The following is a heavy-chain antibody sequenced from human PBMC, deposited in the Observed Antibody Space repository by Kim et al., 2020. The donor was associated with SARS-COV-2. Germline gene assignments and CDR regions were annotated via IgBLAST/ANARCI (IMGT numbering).Heavy chain of an antibody. J-gene: IGHJ6*04. CDR3: ARDLEWGTTASSGYIYHYYGLDV. CDR1: GFTFSGYW. Sequence: GGSLRLSCTASGFTFSGYWMHWVRQAPGKGLVWVSRINSDGSDTIYADSVKGRVTVSRDNAKNTLYLQMNRLRAEDTAVYYCARDLEWGTTASSGYIYHYYGLDVWGNGTSVTVSS. D-gene: IGHD3-22*01. V-gene: IGHV3-74*01. CDR2: INSDGSDT.